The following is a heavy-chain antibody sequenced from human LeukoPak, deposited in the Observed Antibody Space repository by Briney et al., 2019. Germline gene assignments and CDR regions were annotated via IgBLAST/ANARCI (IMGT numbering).Heavy chain of an antibody. Sequence: GGSLRLSCAASGFTFSDYTMHWVRQAPGKGLEWVAVISYDGGQKYHADSVKGRFTISRDNSKNTVSLQMNSLRAEDTAVFYCARANSSSWHYFDYWGQGTLVTVSS. V-gene: IGHV3-30*04. CDR1: GFTFSDYT. J-gene: IGHJ4*02. D-gene: IGHD6-13*01. CDR3: ARANSSSWHYFDY. CDR2: ISYDGGQK.